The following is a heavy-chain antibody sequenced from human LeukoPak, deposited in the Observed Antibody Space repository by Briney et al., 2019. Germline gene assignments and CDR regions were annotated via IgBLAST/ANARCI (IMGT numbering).Heavy chain of an antibody. CDR2: IWYDGSNK. Sequence: GGSLRLSCAASGFTFSSYGMHWVRQAPGKGLEWVAVIWYDGSNKYYADSVKGRFTISRDNSKNTLYLQMNSLRAEDMAVYYCAKDRYSNYYFDYWGQGTLVTVSS. V-gene: IGHV3-33*06. CDR3: AKDRYSNYYFDY. CDR1: GFTFSSYG. J-gene: IGHJ4*02. D-gene: IGHD4-11*01.